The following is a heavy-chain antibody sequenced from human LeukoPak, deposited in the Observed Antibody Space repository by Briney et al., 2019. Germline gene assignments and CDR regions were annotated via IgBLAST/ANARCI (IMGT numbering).Heavy chain of an antibody. Sequence: ASVKVSCKASGYIFTSYYMYWVRQAPGQGLEWMGIINPSGGSIRYAQKFQGRVTMTRDTSTSTVYMELSSLRSEDTAVYYCARGRNYYDSSRYYYEGDAFDIWGQGTMVTVSS. CDR2: INPSGGSI. CDR3: ARGRNYYDSSRYYYEGDAFDI. V-gene: IGHV1-46*01. D-gene: IGHD3-22*01. CDR1: GYIFTSYY. J-gene: IGHJ3*02.